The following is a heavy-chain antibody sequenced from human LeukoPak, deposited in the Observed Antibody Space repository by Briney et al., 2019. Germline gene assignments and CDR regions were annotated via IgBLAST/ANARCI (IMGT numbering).Heavy chain of an antibody. V-gene: IGHV3-23*01. D-gene: IGHD5-18*01. CDR3: AKGNGYSYGRYYFDY. CDR2: ITASGGNT. Sequence: GGSLRLSCAASGFAFSSYAMGWVRQAPGKGLEWVSAITASGGNTYYADSVKGRFTISRDNSKNTPYLQVNSLRAEDTAVYYCAKGNGYSYGRYYFDYWGQGTLVTVSS. J-gene: IGHJ4*02. CDR1: GFAFSSYA.